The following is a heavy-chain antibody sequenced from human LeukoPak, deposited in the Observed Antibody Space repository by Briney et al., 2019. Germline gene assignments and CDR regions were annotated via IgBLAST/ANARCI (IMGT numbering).Heavy chain of an antibody. CDR3: ARHAKSGIDY. CDR2: IYTSGST. J-gene: IGHJ4*02. D-gene: IGHD1-14*01. V-gene: IGHV4-4*07. Sequence: MASETLSLTCTVSGGSISSYYWSWIRQPAGKGLEWIGRIYTSGSTNYNPSLKSRVTISVDTSKNQFSLKLSSVTAADTAVYYCARHAKSGIDYWGQGTLVTVSS. CDR1: GGSISSYY.